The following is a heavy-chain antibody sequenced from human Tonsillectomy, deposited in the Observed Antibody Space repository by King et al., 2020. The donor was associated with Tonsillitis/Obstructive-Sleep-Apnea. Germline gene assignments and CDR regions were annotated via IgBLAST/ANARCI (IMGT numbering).Heavy chain of an antibody. D-gene: IGHD3-10*01. Sequence: QLQLQESGPGLVKPSQTLSLTCTVSGVSISSGGYYWSWIRQHPGKGLEWIGYIYYSGSTYYNPPLRSQVTISVNTSKNQFSLKRNSVTAADTAVYYGASTMGDPNDAFDIWGQGTMVTVSS. J-gene: IGHJ3*02. CDR1: GVSISSGGYY. V-gene: IGHV4-31*01. CDR3: ASTMGDPNDAFDI. CDR2: IYYSGST.